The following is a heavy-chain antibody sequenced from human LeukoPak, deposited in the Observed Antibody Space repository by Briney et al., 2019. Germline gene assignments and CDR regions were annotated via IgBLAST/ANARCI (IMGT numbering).Heavy chain of an antibody. J-gene: IGHJ4*02. V-gene: IGHV3-23*01. D-gene: IGHD3-22*01. CDR2: IGASGADT. CDR1: GGSISSSSYY. CDR3: AKFPPGYNSGGGIDY. Sequence: ETLSLTCTVSGGSISSSSYYWGWIRQPPGKGLEWVSAIGASGADTYYADSVKGRFTISRDNSKNTLYLQTNSLRAEDTAVYYCAKFPPGYNSGGGIDYWGRGTLVTVSS.